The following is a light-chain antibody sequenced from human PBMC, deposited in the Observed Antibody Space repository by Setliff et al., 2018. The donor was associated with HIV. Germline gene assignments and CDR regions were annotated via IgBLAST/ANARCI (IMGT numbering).Light chain of an antibody. CDR2: RNN. CDR3: AAWDDSLSGYV. V-gene: IGLV1-47*01. Sequence: VLTQPPSASGTPGQRVTISCSGSSSNVGSNYVYWYQQLPGTAPKLLIYRNNQRPSGVPARFSGSKSGTSASLAISGLRSEDEADYYCAAWDDSLSGYVFGTGTKVTVL. J-gene: IGLJ1*01. CDR1: SSNVGSNY.